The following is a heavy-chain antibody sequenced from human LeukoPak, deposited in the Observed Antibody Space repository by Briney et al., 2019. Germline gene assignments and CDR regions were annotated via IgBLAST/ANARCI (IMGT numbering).Heavy chain of an antibody. CDR2: ISDDGSYI. D-gene: IGHD6-13*01. J-gene: IGHJ4*02. CDR1: GFTFRSSS. Sequence: GGSLRLSCAASGFTFRSSSMNWVRQAPGKGLEWVAVISDDGSYIHYADSVKGRFTISRDNSKNTLNLQMNSLRAEDTAVYYCARDRSSLEYWGQGTLVTVSS. V-gene: IGHV3-30*03. CDR3: ARDRSSLEY.